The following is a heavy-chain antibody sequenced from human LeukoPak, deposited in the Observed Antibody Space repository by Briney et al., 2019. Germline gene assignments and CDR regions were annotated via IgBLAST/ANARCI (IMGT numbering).Heavy chain of an antibody. CDR2: ISNDGINK. V-gene: IGHV3-30*18. CDR1: GFTFSSYG. Sequence: AGGSLSLSCAASGFTFSSYGMHWVRQAPGKGLEWVALISNDGINKYYADSVKGRFTISRDNSKITLYLQMNSLRAEDTAVYYCAKAQTDYSASSTDFDYWGQGTLVTVSS. CDR3: AKAQTDYSASSTDFDY. J-gene: IGHJ4*02. D-gene: IGHD6-6*01.